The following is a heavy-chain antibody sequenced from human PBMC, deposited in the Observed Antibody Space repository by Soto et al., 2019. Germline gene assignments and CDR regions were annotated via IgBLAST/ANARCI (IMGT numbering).Heavy chain of an antibody. J-gene: IGHJ4*02. CDR3: ASHEYSSSPFDY. CDR2: IYYSGSI. CDR1: GGSIRSHF. V-gene: IGHV4-59*11. D-gene: IGHD6-6*01. Sequence: PSETLSLTCTVSGGSIRSHFWSWIRQPPGKGLEWIGSIYYSGSINYNPSLKSRVTISVGTSKNQFSLKLSSVTAADTAVYSCASHEYSSSPFDYWGQGTLVTVSS.